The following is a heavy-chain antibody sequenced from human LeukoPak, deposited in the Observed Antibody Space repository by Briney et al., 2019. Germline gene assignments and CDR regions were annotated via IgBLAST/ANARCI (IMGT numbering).Heavy chain of an antibody. CDR3: ARHGVEGYNGAFHI. J-gene: IGHJ3*02. Sequence: GESLKISCKASGHIFINYWIAWVRQMPGKGLEWMGSIYPGDSDSRDSLLFQGHVTSSADKSISTAYLQWSSLKASDTAMYYCARHGVEGYNGAFHIWGQGTMVTVSS. V-gene: IGHV5-51*01. CDR2: IYPGDSDS. CDR1: GHIFINYW. D-gene: IGHD5-18*01.